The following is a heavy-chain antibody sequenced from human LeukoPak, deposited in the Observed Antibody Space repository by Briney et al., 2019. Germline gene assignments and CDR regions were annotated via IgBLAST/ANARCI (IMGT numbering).Heavy chain of an antibody. J-gene: IGHJ3*02. D-gene: IGHD3-16*02. CDR2: IYGGGST. V-gene: IGHV3-66*01. CDR1: GFTVSSNY. Sequence: PGGSLRLSCAASGFTVSSNYMSWVRQAPGKGLEWVSVIYGGGSTYYADSVKGRFTISRDNSKNTLYLQMNSLRAEDTAVYYCARDSSLLHDAFDIWGQGTMVTVSS. CDR3: ARDSSLLHDAFDI.